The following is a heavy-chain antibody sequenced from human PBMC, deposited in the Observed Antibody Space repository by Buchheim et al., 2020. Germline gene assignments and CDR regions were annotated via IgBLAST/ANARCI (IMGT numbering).Heavy chain of an antibody. CDR1: GYTFTSYA. CDR2: INAGNGNT. Sequence: QVQLVQSGAEVKKPGASVKVSCKASGYTFTSYAMHWVRQAPGQRLEWMGWINAGNGNTKYSQKFQGRVTITRDTSASTAYMKLSSLRSEDTAVYYCARAAGNGGYYYYMDVWGKGTT. V-gene: IGHV1-3*01. D-gene: IGHD6-13*01. CDR3: ARAAGNGGYYYYMDV. J-gene: IGHJ6*03.